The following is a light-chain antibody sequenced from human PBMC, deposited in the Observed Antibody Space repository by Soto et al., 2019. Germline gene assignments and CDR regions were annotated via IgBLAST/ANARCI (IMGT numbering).Light chain of an antibody. CDR3: QTWGTGSHAV. J-gene: IGLJ7*01. CDR1: SGHSSYA. Sequence: QPVLTQSPSASASLGASVKLTCTLSSGHSSYAIAWHQQQPEKGPRYLMKLNSDGSHSKGHGIPDRFSGSSSGAERYLTISSLQSEDEADYYCQTWGTGSHAVFGGGTQLTVL. CDR2: LNSDGSH. V-gene: IGLV4-69*01.